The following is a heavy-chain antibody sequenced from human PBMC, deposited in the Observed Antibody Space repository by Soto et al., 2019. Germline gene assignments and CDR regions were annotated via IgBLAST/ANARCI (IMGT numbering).Heavy chain of an antibody. V-gene: IGHV3-15*01. CDR3: TTDPRGSGY. J-gene: IGHJ4*02. Sequence: PGGSLRLSCAASGFTVSNAWMSWVRQAPGKGLEWFGRIKIKTYGGTTDYAAPVXXRFTISRYDAKXTLYPXVNGLKTEDTAVYYCTTDPRGSGYWGQGTLVTVS. CDR1: GFTVSNAW. CDR2: IKIKTYGGTT.